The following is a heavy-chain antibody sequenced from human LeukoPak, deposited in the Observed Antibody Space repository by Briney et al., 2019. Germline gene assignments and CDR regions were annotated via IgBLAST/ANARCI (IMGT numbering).Heavy chain of an antibody. CDR2: MNPNSGNT. Sequence: GASVKVSCKASGYTFTSYDINWVRQATGQGLEWMGWMNPNSGNTGYAQKFQGRVTMTRNTSISTAYMELSSLRSEDTAVYYCARDDFWSGYYGFDPWGQGTLVTVSS. J-gene: IGHJ5*02. V-gene: IGHV1-8*01. D-gene: IGHD3-3*01. CDR1: GYTFTSYD. CDR3: ARDDFWSGYYGFDP.